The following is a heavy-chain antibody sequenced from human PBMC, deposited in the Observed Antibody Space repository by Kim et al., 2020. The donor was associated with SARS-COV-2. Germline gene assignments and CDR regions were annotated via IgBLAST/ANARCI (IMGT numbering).Heavy chain of an antibody. Sequence: QRFQGRITLTRDTSTSTVYMELSSLTSEDMAVYYCTRESRILPAPTKNFDYWGQGTLVTVSS. D-gene: IGHD2-2*01. J-gene: IGHJ4*02. CDR3: TRESRILPAPTKNFDY. V-gene: IGHV1-46*01.